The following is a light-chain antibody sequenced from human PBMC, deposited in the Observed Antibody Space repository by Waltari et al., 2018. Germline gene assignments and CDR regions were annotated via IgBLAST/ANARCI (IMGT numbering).Light chain of an antibody. V-gene: IGLV2-23*02. CDR2: EVT. J-gene: IGLJ3*02. Sequence: QSALTQPASVSGSPGQSITISCTGTSSDVGSYNLVSQYQQHPGKAPKLMVYEVTKRPSGVSNRFSGSKSGNSASLTISGLQAEDEADYYCCSYAGSSTLVFGGGTKVTVL. CDR3: CSYAGSSTLV. CDR1: SSDVGSYNL.